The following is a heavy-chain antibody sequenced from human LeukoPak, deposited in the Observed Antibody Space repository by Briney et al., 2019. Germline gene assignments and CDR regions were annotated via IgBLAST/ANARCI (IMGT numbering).Heavy chain of an antibody. J-gene: IGHJ6*03. V-gene: IGHV3-11*04. CDR1: GFTFSDYY. Sequence: GGSLRLSCAASGFTFSDYYMSWIRQAPGKGLEWVSYISSSGSTIYYADSVKGRFTISRDNAKNSLYLQMNSLRAEDTAVYYCARVATPHPYYYYYYMDVWGKGTTVTVSS. CDR3: ARVATPHPYYYYYYMDV. CDR2: ISSSGSTI.